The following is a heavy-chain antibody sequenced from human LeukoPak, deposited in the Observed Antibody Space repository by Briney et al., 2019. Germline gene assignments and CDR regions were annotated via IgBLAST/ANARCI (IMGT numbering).Heavy chain of an antibody. CDR2: INHSGST. Sequence: SETLSLTCAVYGGSFSGYYWSWIRQPPGKGLEWIGEINHSGSTNYNPSLKSRVTMSVDTSKNQFSLKLSSVTAADTAVYYCARVGSSSSYDYFDYWGQGTLVTVSS. J-gene: IGHJ4*02. CDR3: ARVGSSSSYDYFDY. CDR1: GGSFSGYY. V-gene: IGHV4-34*01. D-gene: IGHD6-6*01.